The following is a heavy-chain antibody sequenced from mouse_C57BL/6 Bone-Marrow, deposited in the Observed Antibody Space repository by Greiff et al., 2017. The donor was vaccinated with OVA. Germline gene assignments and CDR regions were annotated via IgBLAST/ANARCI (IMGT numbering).Heavy chain of an antibody. CDR2: IDPANGNT. Sequence: EVKLVESVAELVRPGASVKLSCTASGFNIKNTYMHWVKQRPEQGLEWIGRIDPANGNTKYAPKFQGKATITADTSSNTAYLQLSSLTSEDTAIYYCARDNGYYLYAKDYWGQGTSVTVSS. CDR3: ARDNGYYLYAKDY. CDR1: GFNIKNTY. V-gene: IGHV14-3*01. J-gene: IGHJ4*01. D-gene: IGHD2-3*01.